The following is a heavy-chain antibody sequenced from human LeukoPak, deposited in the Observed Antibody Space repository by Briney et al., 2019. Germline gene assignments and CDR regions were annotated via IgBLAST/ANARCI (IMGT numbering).Heavy chain of an antibody. CDR3: ARGYSSSSVGYFQH. CDR2: TYYRSKWYN. V-gene: IGHV6-1*01. D-gene: IGHD6-6*01. CDR1: GDGVSSNSAA. J-gene: IGHJ1*01. Sequence: SQTLSLTCAISGDGVSSNSAAWNWIRQSPSRGLEWLGRTYYRSKWYNDYAVSVKSRITINPDTSMNQFSLQLNSVTPEDTAVYYCARGYSSSSVGYFQHWGQGTLVTVSS.